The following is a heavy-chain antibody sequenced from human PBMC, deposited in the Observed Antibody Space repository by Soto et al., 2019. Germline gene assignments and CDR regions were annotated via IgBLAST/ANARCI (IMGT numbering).Heavy chain of an antibody. CDR1: GGSFSDHY. Sequence: SETLSLTCAVYGGSFSDHYWSWIRQTPGKGLEWIGEINHSGSTNYNPSFKSRVTISVDTSKNQFSLKLSSVTAADTAVYYCARGRRWYCSGGSCYRYYFDYWGQGTLVTVSS. D-gene: IGHD2-15*01. CDR2: INHSGST. V-gene: IGHV4-34*01. J-gene: IGHJ4*02. CDR3: ARGRRWYCSGGSCYRYYFDY.